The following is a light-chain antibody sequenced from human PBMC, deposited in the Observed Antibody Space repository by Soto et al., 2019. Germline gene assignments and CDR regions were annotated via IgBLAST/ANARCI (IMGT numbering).Light chain of an antibody. CDR1: RDISVY. CDR3: QQYDNFPPYT. V-gene: IGKV1-33*01. J-gene: IGKJ2*01. Sequence: DIQMTQSPSSLSASVGDRVTITCQASRDISVYLNWYQQKPGKPPKLLVFDASNLQTGVPSRFSDSGSGTHFTFTICSLQPEDIATYYCQQYDNFPPYTFGQGTRLEIK. CDR2: DAS.